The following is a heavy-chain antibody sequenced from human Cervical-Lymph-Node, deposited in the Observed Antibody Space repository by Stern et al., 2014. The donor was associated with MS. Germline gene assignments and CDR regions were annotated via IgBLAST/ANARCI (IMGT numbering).Heavy chain of an antibody. CDR3: ARQPDYSDFLDF. Sequence: QVQLVQSGAEVKKPGASMTISCTTSGYNFIDHAIHWVRQAPGQRLEWIGWINGGPGTTKYSQKFQGRVSFTRDKAASAAYMDLSSLSPDDTAVYYCARQPDYSDFLDFWGQGTLVTVSS. CDR1: GYNFIDHA. V-gene: IGHV1-3*01. D-gene: IGHD4-11*01. CDR2: INGGPGTT. J-gene: IGHJ4*02.